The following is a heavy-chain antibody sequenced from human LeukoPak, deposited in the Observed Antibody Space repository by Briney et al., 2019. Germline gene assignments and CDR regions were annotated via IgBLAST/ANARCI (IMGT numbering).Heavy chain of an antibody. J-gene: IGHJ4*02. CDR2: IYPGDSDT. CDR1: GYSFTSYW. CDR3: ASRDLGSGYYYGFDY. D-gene: IGHD3-22*01. Sequence: GESLKISCKGSGYSFTSYWIGWVRQMPGKGLEWMGIIYPGDSDTRYSPSFQGQVTISADKSISTAYLQWSSLKASDTAMYYCASRDLGSGYYYGFDYWGQGTLVTVSS. V-gene: IGHV5-51*01.